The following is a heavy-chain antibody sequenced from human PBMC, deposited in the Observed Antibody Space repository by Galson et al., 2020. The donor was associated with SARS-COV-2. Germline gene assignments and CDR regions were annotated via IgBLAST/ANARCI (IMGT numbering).Heavy chain of an antibody. D-gene: IGHD1-26*01. V-gene: IGHV1-24*01. CDR3: ATAPPIIVGATSWFDT. J-gene: IGHJ5*02. Sequence: ASVKVSCKVSGYTLTELSMHWVRQAPGKGLEWMGGFDPEDGETIYAQKFQGIVTMTEDTSTDTAYMELSSLRSEDTAVYYCATAPPIIVGATSWFDTWGQGTLVTVSS. CDR1: GYTLTELS. CDR2: FDPEDGET.